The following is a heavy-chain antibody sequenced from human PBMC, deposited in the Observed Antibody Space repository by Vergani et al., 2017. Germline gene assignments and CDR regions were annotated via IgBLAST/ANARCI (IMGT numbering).Heavy chain of an antibody. J-gene: IGHJ4*02. Sequence: QVQLVESGGGVVQPGRSLRLSCAASGFTFSSYAMHWVRQAPGKGLEWVALISYDGSNKYYADSVKGRFTISRDNSNNTLYLQMNSLRAGDTAVYYCRYYDSSGYYYXFDYWGQGSLVTVYS. CDR1: GFTFSSYA. CDR2: ISYDGSNK. D-gene: IGHD3-22*01. V-gene: IGHV3-30-3*01. CDR3: RYYDSSGYYYXFDY.